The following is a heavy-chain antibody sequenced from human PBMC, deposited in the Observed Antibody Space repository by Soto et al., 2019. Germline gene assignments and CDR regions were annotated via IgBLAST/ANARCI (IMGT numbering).Heavy chain of an antibody. CDR2: ISSGSITI. V-gene: IGHV3-48*02. CDR1: ELTFGDFS. Sequence: GGLQRLPYAASELTFGDFSMSWILQAPGKGLEWVSYISSGSITIYYADSVKGRFTISRDNAKNSLYLQMNSLRDEDTAVYYCARGGSSSDNGMDVWGQGTTVTVSS. CDR3: ARGGSSSDNGMDV. D-gene: IGHD6-6*01. J-gene: IGHJ6*02.